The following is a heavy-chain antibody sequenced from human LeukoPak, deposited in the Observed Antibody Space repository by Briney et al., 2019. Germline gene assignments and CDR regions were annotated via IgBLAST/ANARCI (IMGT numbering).Heavy chain of an antibody. V-gene: IGHV3-66*04. J-gene: IGHJ6*02. CDR1: AFTVSSNH. Sequence: GGSLRLSCAASAFTVSSNHMSWVRQAPGKGLEWVSVIHSGGSTNIADSVKGRFSISRDNSKNTVYLQMNSLRAEDTAVYYCARRGAHDSRGLYDYYGLDVWGQGTTVTVSS. CDR2: IHSGGST. D-gene: IGHD3-22*01. CDR3: ARRGAHDSRGLYDYYGLDV.